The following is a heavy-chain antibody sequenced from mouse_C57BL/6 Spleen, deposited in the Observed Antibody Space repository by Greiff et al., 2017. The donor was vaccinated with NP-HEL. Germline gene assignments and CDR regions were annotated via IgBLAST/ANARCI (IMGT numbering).Heavy chain of an antibody. CDR1: GYAFSSYW. V-gene: IGHV1-80*01. D-gene: IGHD1-1*01. CDR3: ARPPITTVVVQGYFDV. Sequence: QVQLQQSGAELVKPGASVKISCKASGYAFSSYWMNWVKQRPGKGLEWIGQIYPGDGDTNYNGKFKGKATLTADKSSSTAYMQLSSLTSEDSAVYFCARPPITTVVVQGYFDVWGTGTTVTVSS. J-gene: IGHJ1*03. CDR2: IYPGDGDT.